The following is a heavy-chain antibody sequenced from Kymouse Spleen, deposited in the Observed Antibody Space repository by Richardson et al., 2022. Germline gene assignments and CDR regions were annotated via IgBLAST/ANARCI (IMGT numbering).Heavy chain of an antibody. D-gene: IGHD1-7*01. V-gene: IGHV3-9*01. CDR1: GFTFDDYA. Sequence: EVQLVESGGGLVQPGRSLRLSCAASGFTFDDYAMHWVRQAPGKGLEWVSGISWNSGSIGYADSVKGRFTISRDNAKNSLYLQMNSLRAEDTALYYCAKDRGTSFDYWGQGTLVTVSS. J-gene: IGHJ4*02. CDR2: ISWNSGSI. CDR3: AKDRGTSFDY.